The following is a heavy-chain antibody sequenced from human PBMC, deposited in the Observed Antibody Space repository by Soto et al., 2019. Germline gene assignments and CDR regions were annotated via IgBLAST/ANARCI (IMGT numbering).Heavy chain of an antibody. CDR3: AKEPVGPDWYFDL. J-gene: IGHJ2*01. CDR1: GFTFRGYA. V-gene: IGHV3-23*01. CDR2: ISGGGIST. Sequence: DVQLLESGGGLVQPGGSLSLSFAASGFTFRGYALSWVRKAPGKGLEWVSGISGGGISTHYADSVKGRCTVSRDNSKNTLYLQMNSLRAEDTAVYNCAKEPVGPDWYFDLWGRGTLVTVSS.